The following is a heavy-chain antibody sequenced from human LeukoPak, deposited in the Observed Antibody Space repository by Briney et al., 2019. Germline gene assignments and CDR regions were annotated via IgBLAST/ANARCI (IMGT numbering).Heavy chain of an antibody. J-gene: IGHJ4*02. V-gene: IGHV7-4-1*02. CDR1: GYTFTSYA. CDR3: AREAYYYDSSGYPCFDY. D-gene: IGHD3-22*01. CDR2: INTNTGNP. Sequence: EASVKVSCKASGYTFTSYAMNWVRQAPGQGLEWTGWINTNTGNPTYAQGFTGRFVFSLDTSVSTAYLQISSLKAEDTAVYYCAREAYYYDSSGYPCFDYWGQGTLVTVSS.